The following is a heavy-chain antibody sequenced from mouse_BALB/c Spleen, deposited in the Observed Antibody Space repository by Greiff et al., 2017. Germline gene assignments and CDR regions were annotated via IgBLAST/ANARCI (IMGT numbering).Heavy chain of an antibody. Sequence: EVKLVESGGGLVQPKGSLKLSCAASGFTFNTYAMNWVRQAPGKGLEWVARIRSKSNNYATYYADSVKDRFTISRDDSQSMLYLQMNNLKTEDTAMYYCGGNSWFAYWGQGTLVTVSA. CDR1: GFTFNTYA. V-gene: IGHV10-1*02. CDR2: IRSKSNNYAT. CDR3: GGNSWFAY. J-gene: IGHJ3*01. D-gene: IGHD2-1*01.